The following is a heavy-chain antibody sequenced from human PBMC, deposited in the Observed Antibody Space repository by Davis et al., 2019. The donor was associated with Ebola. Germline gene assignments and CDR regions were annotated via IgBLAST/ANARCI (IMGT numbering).Heavy chain of an antibody. Sequence: GESLKISCAASGFTFSSYAMHWVRQAPGKGLEWVAVISYDGSNKYYADSVKGRFTISRDNSKNTLYLQMNSLRAEDTAVYYCAKDAAYCSSTSCLYYYFYYMDVWGKGTTVTVSS. CDR3: AKDAAYCSSTSCLYYYFYYMDV. CDR2: ISYDGSNK. CDR1: GFTFSSYA. V-gene: IGHV3-30*04. J-gene: IGHJ6*03. D-gene: IGHD2-2*01.